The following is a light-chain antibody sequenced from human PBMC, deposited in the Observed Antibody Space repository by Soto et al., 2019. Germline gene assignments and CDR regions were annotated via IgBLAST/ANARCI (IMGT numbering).Light chain of an antibody. V-gene: IGKV1-5*03. CDR1: QTISSW. CDR3: QQYNSYST. CDR2: RAS. J-gene: IGKJ1*01. Sequence: RSPPTQSVYAVARLTITCRASQTISSWLAWYQQKPGKAPKLLIYRASTLKSGVPSRFSGSGSGTEFTLTISSLQPDDFATYYCQQYNSYSTFGQGTKV.